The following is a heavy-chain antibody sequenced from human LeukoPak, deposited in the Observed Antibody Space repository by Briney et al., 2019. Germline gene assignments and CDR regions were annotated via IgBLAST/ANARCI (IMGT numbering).Heavy chain of an antibody. CDR1: GDSVSRYSAA. CDR2: TYYKSKWSN. Sequence: SQTLSLTCAISGDSVSRYSAAWNWIRQSPSRGLEWLGRTYYKSKWSNNYAVSVKSRITINPDTSKNQFSLLLNSVTPEDTAVYYCARGAPEGDYCFDLWGQGTLVTVSS. CDR3: ARGAPEGDYCFDL. V-gene: IGHV6-1*01. J-gene: IGHJ4*02. D-gene: IGHD2-21*02.